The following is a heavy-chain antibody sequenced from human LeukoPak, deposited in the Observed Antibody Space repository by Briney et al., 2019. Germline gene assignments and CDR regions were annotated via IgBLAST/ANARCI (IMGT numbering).Heavy chain of an antibody. CDR3: ARDLAAREYSGSYYPDY. J-gene: IGHJ4*02. CDR2: ISWNSGSI. V-gene: IGHV3-9*01. Sequence: PGGSLRLSCAASGFTFDDYAMHWVRQAPGKGLEWVSGISWNSGSIGYADSVKGRFTISRDNAKNSLYLQMNSLRAEDTAVYYCARDLAAREYSGSYYPDYWGQGTLVTVSS. D-gene: IGHD1-26*01. CDR1: GFTFDDYA.